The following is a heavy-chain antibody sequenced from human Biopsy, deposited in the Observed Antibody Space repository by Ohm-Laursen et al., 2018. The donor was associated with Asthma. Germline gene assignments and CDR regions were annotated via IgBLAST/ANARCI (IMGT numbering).Heavy chain of an antibody. CDR2: IYYSGST. CDR1: GGSINIGDYY. CDR3: VRGSSSWHHGPFHYYYGLDV. J-gene: IGHJ6*02. D-gene: IGHD6-13*01. Sequence: SQTLSLTCTVSGGSINIGDYYWSWIRQHPVKGLEWIGYIYYSGSTYYNPSLKSRVSISLDTSKNQFSLSLTSVTAADTAVYYCVRGSSSWHHGPFHYYYGLDVWGQGTTATVSS. V-gene: IGHV4-31*03.